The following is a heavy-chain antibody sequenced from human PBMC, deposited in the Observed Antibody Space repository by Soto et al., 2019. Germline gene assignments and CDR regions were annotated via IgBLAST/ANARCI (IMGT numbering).Heavy chain of an antibody. Sequence: ELKLLQSGGGVVQPGGSMRLSCTASGFSVSTNYVTWVRQAPGKGLEWVSVTYGADTTDYAASVKGRFTVSRDTSKNSVHLQMINLKVEDAAIYDCARGQNGYGSANSPWGAGALVTVSS. D-gene: IGHD3-10*01. V-gene: IGHV3-66*01. CDR3: ARGQNGYGSANSP. CDR2: TYGADTT. J-gene: IGHJ5*02. CDR1: GFSVSTNY.